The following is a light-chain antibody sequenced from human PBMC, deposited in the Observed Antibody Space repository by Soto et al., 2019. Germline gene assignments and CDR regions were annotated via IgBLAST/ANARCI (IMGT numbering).Light chain of an antibody. Sequence: QSVLSQPASVSGSPGQSITISCTGTSSDGGGDNYVSWYQQHPGKAPKLMIYDVSNRPSGVSNRFSGSKSGNTASLTISGLQAEDEADYYCSSYTSSSPYAFGTGTKVTVL. V-gene: IGLV2-14*01. CDR1: SSDGGGDNY. CDR2: DVS. J-gene: IGLJ1*01. CDR3: SSYTSSSPYA.